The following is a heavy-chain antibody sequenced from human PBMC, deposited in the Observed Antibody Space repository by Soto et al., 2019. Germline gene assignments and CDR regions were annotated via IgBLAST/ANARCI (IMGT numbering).Heavy chain of an antibody. D-gene: IGHD6-13*01. J-gene: IGHJ4*02. V-gene: IGHV4-4*02. CDR3: ARARATIAAAAIFDC. CDR2: VYRTGST. Sequence: SETLSLTCAVSGGSISTSNWWSWVRQPPGKGLEWIGEVYRTGSTNYNPSLESRVIVSVDKSKNQFSLKLTSVTAADTAVYYCARARATIAAAAIFDCWGQGXLVTVSS. CDR1: GGSISTSNW.